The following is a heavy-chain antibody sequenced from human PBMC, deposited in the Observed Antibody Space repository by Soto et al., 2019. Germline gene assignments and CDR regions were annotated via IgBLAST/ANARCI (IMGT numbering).Heavy chain of an antibody. Sequence: SLRLSCAASGFTFSSYAMHWVRQAPGKGLEWVAVISYDGNNKDYADSVKGRFTISRDNSKNTLYLQMNSLRAEDTAVYYCASPRDGYTYRFYYYGVHVWGQGTTVTVSS. CDR2: ISYDGNNK. CDR3: ASPRDGYTYRFYYYGVHV. J-gene: IGHJ6*02. CDR1: GFTFSSYA. D-gene: IGHD5-12*01. V-gene: IGHV3-30-3*01.